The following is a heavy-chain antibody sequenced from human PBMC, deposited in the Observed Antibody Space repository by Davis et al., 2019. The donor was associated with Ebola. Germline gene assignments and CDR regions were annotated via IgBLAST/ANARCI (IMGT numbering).Heavy chain of an antibody. CDR1: GGTFSSYT. J-gene: IGHJ4*02. CDR3: ARAWGYYYGSGSYTY. Sequence: SVKVSCKASGGTFSSYTISWVRQAPGQGLEWMGKIIPILGVRNYAQKFHDRVTITADTSTSTAYMELRSLRSDDTAVYYCARAWGYYYGSGSYTYWGQGTLVTVSS. V-gene: IGHV1-69*02. CDR2: IIPILGVR. D-gene: IGHD3-10*01.